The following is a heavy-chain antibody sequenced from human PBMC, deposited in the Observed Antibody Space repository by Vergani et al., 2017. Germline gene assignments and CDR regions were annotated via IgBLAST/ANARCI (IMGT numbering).Heavy chain of an antibody. Sequence: EVQLVESGGDLVQPGRSLRLSCTASGFTFGYYAMDWFRQAPGQGLGWVGGIRSKAYGQATISAASVKGKFTISRDDSKSIAYLQMNNLQTEDTAMYYCVRDQVTMLRGSDALDIWGQGTMVTVSS. D-gene: IGHD3-10*01. J-gene: IGHJ3*02. CDR2: IRSKAYGQAT. CDR1: GFTFGYYA. V-gene: IGHV3-49*03. CDR3: VRDQVTMLRGSDALDI.